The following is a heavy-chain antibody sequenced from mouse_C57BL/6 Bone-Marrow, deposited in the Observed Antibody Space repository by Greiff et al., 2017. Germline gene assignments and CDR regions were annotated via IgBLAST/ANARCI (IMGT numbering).Heavy chain of an antibody. V-gene: IGHV14-1*01. CDR3: TTGGNVVAY. CDR2: FDPEDGDT. Sequence: EVQLVESGAELVRPGASVKLSCTASGFTINAYYMNWVKQRPEKGLAWIGRFDPEDGDTEYAPKFQGKAIMTADTSSNTAHLQFSTLASEDTAVYYCTTGGNVVAYWGQGTLVTVSA. CDR1: GFTINAYY. J-gene: IGHJ3*01. D-gene: IGHD2-1*01.